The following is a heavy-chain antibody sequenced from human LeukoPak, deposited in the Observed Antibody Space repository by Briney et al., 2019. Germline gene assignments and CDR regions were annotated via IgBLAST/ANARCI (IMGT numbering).Heavy chain of an antibody. V-gene: IGHV4-59*08. CDR1: GDSISSYY. J-gene: IGHJ2*01. CDR3: ARADLLWYFDL. Sequence: SETLSLTCTVSGDSISSYYWSWIRQPPGKGLEWIGYIYYSGSTNYNPSLKSRVTISVDTSKNQFSLKLSSVTAADTAVYYCARADLLWYFDLWGRGTLVTVSS. D-gene: IGHD1-26*01. CDR2: IYYSGST.